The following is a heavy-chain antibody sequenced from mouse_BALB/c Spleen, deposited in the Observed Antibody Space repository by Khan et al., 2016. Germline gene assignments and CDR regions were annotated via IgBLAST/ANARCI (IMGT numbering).Heavy chain of an antibody. Sequence: QVQLKESGPGLVAPSQSLSITCTVSGFSLTTYGVHWVRQPPGKGLEWLGIIWAGGSTHYTSALMSRLTISPDNSKSQVFLRMSSLQSDDTAMYYCARDSGSRLYYFDYWGQGSTRTVSS. D-gene: IGHD1-3*01. CDR3: ARDSGSRLYYFDY. CDR1: GFSLTTYG. V-gene: IGHV2-9*02. CDR2: IWAGGST. J-gene: IGHJ2*01.